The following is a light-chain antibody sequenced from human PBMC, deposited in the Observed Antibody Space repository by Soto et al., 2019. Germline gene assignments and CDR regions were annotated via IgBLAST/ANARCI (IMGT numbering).Light chain of an antibody. J-gene: IGLJ1*01. CDR1: SSDVGSYTL. CDR2: EVS. Sequence: QSVLSQPASVSGTPGQSITIPCTGTSSDVGSYTLVSWYQHHPGKAPILMLFEVSKRPSGVSNRFSGSKSGNTASLTISGLQAEDEAEYYCCSYAGTYVFGTGTKVTV. V-gene: IGLV2-23*02. CDR3: CSYAGTYV.